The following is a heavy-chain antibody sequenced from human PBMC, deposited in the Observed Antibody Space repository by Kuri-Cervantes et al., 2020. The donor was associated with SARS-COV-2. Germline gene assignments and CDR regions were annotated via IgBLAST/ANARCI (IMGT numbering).Heavy chain of an antibody. CDR1: GGSFSGYY. D-gene: IGHD1-26*01. V-gene: IGHV4-34*01. J-gene: IGHJ4*02. CDR2: INHSGST. Sequence: SETLSLTCAVYGGSFSGYYWSWIRQPPGKGLEWVGEINHSGSTNHNPSLKSRVTISVDTSKNQFSLKLSSVTAADTAVYYCARGRVGATPGRFVGFDYWGQGTLVTVSS. CDR3: ARGRVGATPGRFVGFDY.